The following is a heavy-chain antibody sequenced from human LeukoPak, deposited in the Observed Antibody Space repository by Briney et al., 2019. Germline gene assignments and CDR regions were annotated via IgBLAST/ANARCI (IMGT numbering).Heavy chain of an antibody. J-gene: IGHJ4*02. D-gene: IGHD6-13*01. CDR2: IYYSST. CDR3: ARSPQYSSTWIYDY. Sequence: SETLSLTCSVSGGSINNYYWSWLRQPPGKGLEWIGYIYYSSTNYNPSLKSRVTISVDPSKNNFSLKVTSVTAADAAVYYCARSPQYSSTWIYDYWGQGTLVTVSS. CDR1: GGSINNYY. V-gene: IGHV4-59*01.